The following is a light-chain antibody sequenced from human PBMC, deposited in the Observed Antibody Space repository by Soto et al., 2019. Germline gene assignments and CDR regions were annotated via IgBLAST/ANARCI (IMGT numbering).Light chain of an antibody. CDR1: SSDVGSYHL. CDR2: EDT. Sequence: QSALTQPASVSGSPGQSITISCTGTSSDVGSYHLVSWYQQHPGKAPKLMIYEDTNRPSGVSNRCSGSKSGNTASLTISGLQAEDEADYYCSSYTTSGTQVFGGGTKVTVL. V-gene: IGLV2-14*02. J-gene: IGLJ3*02. CDR3: SSYTTSGTQV.